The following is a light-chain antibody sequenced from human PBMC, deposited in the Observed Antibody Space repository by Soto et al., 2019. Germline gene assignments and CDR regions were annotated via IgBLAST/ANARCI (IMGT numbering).Light chain of an antibody. CDR2: GAS. J-gene: IGKJ2*01. CDR3: QQYNNWPPYT. V-gene: IGKV3-15*01. CDR1: QSVNSN. Sequence: EIVMTQSPATLSVSPGERATLSCRASQSVNSNLAWYQQKPGQAPSLLIYGASTRATGVPARFGGSGSGTEFTLTISSLQSEDFAVYYCQQYNNWPPYTFGQGTKLEIK.